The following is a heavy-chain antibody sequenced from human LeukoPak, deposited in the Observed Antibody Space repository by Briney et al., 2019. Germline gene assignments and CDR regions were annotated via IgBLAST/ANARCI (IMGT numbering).Heavy chain of an antibody. J-gene: IGHJ4*02. V-gene: IGHV7-4-1*02. D-gene: IGHD3-9*01. Sequence: GASVKVSCKASGYTFSNYAMNWVRQAPGQGLEWMGWINTNTGNPTYAQGFTGRFVFSLDTSVSTAYLQISSLKAEDTAVYYCARVGLRYFSYFDYWGQGTLVTVSS. CDR1: GYTFSNYA. CDR3: ARVGLRYFSYFDY. CDR2: INTNTGNP.